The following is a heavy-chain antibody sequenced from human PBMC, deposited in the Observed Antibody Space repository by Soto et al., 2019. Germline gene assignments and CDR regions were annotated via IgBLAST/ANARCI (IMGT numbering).Heavy chain of an antibody. Sequence: QVHLVQSGAEVKKPGASVKVSCQASGYAFTTYGITWVRQAPGQGLEWMGWISAHNGNTNYHQKLQGRVTVTRDTSTSTAYMELRSLRSDDTAVYYRGRGRYGDYWGQGALVTVSS. CDR3: GRGRYGDY. J-gene: IGHJ4*02. V-gene: IGHV1-18*01. CDR2: ISAHNGNT. D-gene: IGHD1-1*01. CDR1: GYAFTTYG.